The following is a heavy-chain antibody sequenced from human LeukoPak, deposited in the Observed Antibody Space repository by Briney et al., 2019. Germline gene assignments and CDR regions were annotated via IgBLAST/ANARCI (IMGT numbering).Heavy chain of an antibody. V-gene: IGHV1-2*02. D-gene: IGHD3-3*01. Sequence: ASVKVSCKASGYTFTGYYIHWVRQAPGQGLEWMGWINPNSGGANYAQKFQGSITMTRDTSISTAYMKLSRLRSDDTAVYYCARGTTIFGVAPPDYWGQGTLVTVSS. CDR1: GYTFTGYY. CDR3: ARGTTIFGVAPPDY. J-gene: IGHJ4*02. CDR2: INPNSGGA.